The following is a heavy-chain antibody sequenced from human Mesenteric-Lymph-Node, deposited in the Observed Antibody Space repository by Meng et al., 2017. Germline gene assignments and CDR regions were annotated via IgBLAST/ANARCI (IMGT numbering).Heavy chain of an antibody. CDR1: GYTFTSYY. D-gene: IGHD5-18*01. CDR3: ARLPAVRGYSYGLQNDY. Sequence: SVNVSCKASGYTFTSYYMHWVRQAPGQGLEWMGIINPSGCSTSYAQKFQGRVTMTRDTYTSTVYIELSSLRSEDTAVYYCARLPAVRGYSYGLQNDYWGQGTLVTVSS. V-gene: IGHV1-46*01. CDR2: INPSGCST. J-gene: IGHJ4*02.